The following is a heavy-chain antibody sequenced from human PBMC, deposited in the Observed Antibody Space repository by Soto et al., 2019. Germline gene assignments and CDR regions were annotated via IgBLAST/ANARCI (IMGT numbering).Heavy chain of an antibody. D-gene: IGHD3-10*01. V-gene: IGHV4-34*01. CDR1: GGSFSGYY. J-gene: IGHJ4*02. CDR2: INHSGSA. Sequence: SETLSLTCAVYGGSFSGYYWSWIRQPPGMGLEGIGEINHSGSANYNPSLKSRVTISVDTSKNQFSLKLSSVTAADTAVYYCARGPTRPGVRGVIKKEDISDYWGQGTLVTVSS. CDR3: ARGPTRPGVRGVIKKEDISDY.